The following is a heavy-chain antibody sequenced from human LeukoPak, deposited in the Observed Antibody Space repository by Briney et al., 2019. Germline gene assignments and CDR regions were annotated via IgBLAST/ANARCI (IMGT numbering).Heavy chain of an antibody. J-gene: IGHJ4*02. Sequence: GASVKVSCKASGYPFTSYNVNWVRQAPGQGLEWMGGIIPIFGTANYAQKFQGRVTITADESTSTAYMELSSLRSEDTAVYYCARGTIVGATDYWGQGTLVTVSS. D-gene: IGHD1-26*01. CDR2: IIPIFGTA. CDR3: ARGTIVGATDY. CDR1: GYPFTSYN. V-gene: IGHV1-69*13.